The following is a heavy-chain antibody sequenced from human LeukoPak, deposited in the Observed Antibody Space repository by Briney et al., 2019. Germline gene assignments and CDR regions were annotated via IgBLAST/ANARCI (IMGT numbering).Heavy chain of an antibody. D-gene: IGHD3-9*01. V-gene: IGHV3-43*02. CDR2: ISGNGGTT. CDR1: GFIFDDYA. J-gene: IGHJ4*02. Sequence: PGGSLRLSCVASGFIFDDYAIHWLRQAPGKALEWVSLISGNGGTTYYANSVKGRFTISRDNAKNSLYLQMNSLRAEDTALYYCARGLRYFDWLLDYWGQGTLVTASS. CDR3: ARGLRYFDWLLDY.